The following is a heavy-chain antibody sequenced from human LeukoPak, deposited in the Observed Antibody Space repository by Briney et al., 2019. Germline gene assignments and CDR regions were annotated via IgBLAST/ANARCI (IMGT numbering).Heavy chain of an antibody. V-gene: IGHV4-39*01. CDR2: IYYSGST. D-gene: IGHD4-17*01. Sequence: SETLSLTCTVSGGSISSSSYYWGWIRQPPGKGLEWIGSIYYSGSTYYNPSLKSRVTISVDTSKNQFSLKLSSVTAADTAVYYCARGAGDYARYYFDYWGQGTLVTVSS. CDR3: ARGAGDYARYYFDY. CDR1: GGSISSSSYY. J-gene: IGHJ4*02.